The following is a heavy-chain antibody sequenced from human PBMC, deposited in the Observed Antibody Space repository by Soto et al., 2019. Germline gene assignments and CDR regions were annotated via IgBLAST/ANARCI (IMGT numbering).Heavy chain of an antibody. V-gene: IGHV4-39*01. CDR2: IYYRGSA. J-gene: IGHJ4*02. CDR3: ARRPKRGSYSWCFDY. Sequence: QLQLQESGPGLVKPSETLSLTCTVSGGSITSNAYYCGWIRQPPGKGLEWLGYIYYRGSASYNPSLNSRVTMSVDTSKTQFSLKLSSVTAADTAVYYCARRPKRGSYSWCFDYWGQGTLVTVSS. CDR1: GGSITSNAYY. D-gene: IGHD1-26*01.